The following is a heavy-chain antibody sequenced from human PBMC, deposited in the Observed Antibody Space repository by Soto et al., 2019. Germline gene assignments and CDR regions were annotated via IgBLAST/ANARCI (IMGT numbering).Heavy chain of an antibody. Sequence: QVQLVESGGGVVQPGRSLRLSCAASGFTFSSYAMHWVRQAPGKGLEWVAVISYDGSNKYYADSVKGRFTISRDNSKNTLYLQMNSLRAEDTAVYYCARDRADIVVVVAAETEGHGMDVW. CDR2: ISYDGSNK. D-gene: IGHD2-15*01. J-gene: IGHJ6*01. CDR1: GFTFSSYA. CDR3: ARDRADIVVVVAAETEGHGMDV. V-gene: IGHV3-30-3*01.